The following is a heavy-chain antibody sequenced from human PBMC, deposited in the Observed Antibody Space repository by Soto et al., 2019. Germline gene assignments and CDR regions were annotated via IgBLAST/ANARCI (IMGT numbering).Heavy chain of an antibody. J-gene: IGHJ4*02. Sequence: SLRLSCAASGFTFRTYGMHWVRQAPGKGLEWVAFISDDGSQKYYGDSVKGRFTISRDNSKNTLSLRMISLRTEDTSVYYCAKAAPGGWHFFDTWGQGTMVTVSS. CDR1: GFTFRTYG. CDR3: AKAAPGGWHFFDT. V-gene: IGHV3-30*18. D-gene: IGHD6-19*01. CDR2: ISDDGSQK.